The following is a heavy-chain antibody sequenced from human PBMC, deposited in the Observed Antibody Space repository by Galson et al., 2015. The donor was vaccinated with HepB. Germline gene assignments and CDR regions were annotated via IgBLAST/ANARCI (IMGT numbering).Heavy chain of an antibody. V-gene: IGHV3-30*18. D-gene: IGHD3-9*01. CDR1: GFTFRNSP. Sequence: SLRLSCAASGFTFRNSPMHWVRQAPGKGLEWLAVISYDGGDTFYADSVQGRFTISRDNSKDTLYLHMNSLRAEDTAVYFCAKEAILTGYFGFVVRPYLDSWGQGTLVTVSS. CDR2: ISYDGGDT. CDR3: AKEAILTGYFGFVVRPYLDS. J-gene: IGHJ4*02.